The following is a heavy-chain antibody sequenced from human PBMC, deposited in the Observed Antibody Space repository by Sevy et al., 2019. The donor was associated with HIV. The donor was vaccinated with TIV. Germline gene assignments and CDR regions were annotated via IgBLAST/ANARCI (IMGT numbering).Heavy chain of an antibody. CDR2: FDPEDGET. V-gene: IGHV1-24*01. CDR1: GYTLTELC. Sequence: ASVKVSCKVSGYTLTELCMHWVRQAPGQGLEWMGCFDPEDGETIYAQKFQGRVTMTEDTSTDTAYMELSSLRSEDTAGYYCATKDMITFAGVIVTDAFDIWGQGTMVTVSS. J-gene: IGHJ3*02. CDR3: ATKDMITFAGVIVTDAFDI. D-gene: IGHD3-16*02.